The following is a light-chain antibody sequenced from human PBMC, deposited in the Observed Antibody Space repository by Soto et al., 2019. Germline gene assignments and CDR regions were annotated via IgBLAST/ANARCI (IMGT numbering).Light chain of an antibody. V-gene: IGLV2-14*01. CDR2: DVT. CDR1: SSDVGGYNC. J-gene: IGLJ1*01. Sequence: QSALTQPASVSGSPGQSITLLCTGTSSDVGGYNCVSWYQQHPGKAPKLMIHDVTNRPSGVSNRFSGSKSGNTASLTISGIQAEDEADYYCSSYTSSSSYVFGTGTKLTVL. CDR3: SSYTSSSSYV.